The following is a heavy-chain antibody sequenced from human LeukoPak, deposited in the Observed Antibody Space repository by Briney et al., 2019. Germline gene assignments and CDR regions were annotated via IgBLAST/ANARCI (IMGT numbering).Heavy chain of an antibody. J-gene: IGHJ4*02. Sequence: EPGGSLRFSCAASGFTFSSYEMNWVRQAPGKGLEWVSYISSSGSTIYYADSVKGRFTISRDNAKNSLYLQMNSLRAEDTAVYYCARDPRGYSGYDHPRFGFDYWGQGTLVTVSS. V-gene: IGHV3-48*03. D-gene: IGHD5-12*01. CDR3: ARDPRGYSGYDHPRFGFDY. CDR2: ISSSGSTI. CDR1: GFTFSSYE.